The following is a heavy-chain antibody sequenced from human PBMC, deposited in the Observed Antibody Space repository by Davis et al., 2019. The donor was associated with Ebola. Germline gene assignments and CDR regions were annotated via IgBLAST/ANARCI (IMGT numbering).Heavy chain of an antibody. CDR2: INPSGGST. Sequence: ASVKVSCKASGYTFTSYYMHWVRQAPGQGLEWMGIINPSGGSTSYAQKFQGRVTMTRDTSTSTVYMELSRLTSDDTAVYYCARGLYGWYYFDYWGQGTLVTVSS. D-gene: IGHD6-19*01. V-gene: IGHV1-46*01. CDR3: ARGLYGWYYFDY. CDR1: GYTFTSYY. J-gene: IGHJ4*02.